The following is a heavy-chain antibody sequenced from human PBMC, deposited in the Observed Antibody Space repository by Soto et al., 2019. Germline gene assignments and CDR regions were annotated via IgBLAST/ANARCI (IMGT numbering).Heavy chain of an antibody. CDR1: GFTFSSYG. CDR2: ISYDGSNK. V-gene: IGHV3-30*18. D-gene: IGHD3-22*01. CDR3: PKLGYYYDRSGYSPEYFAY. Sequence: QVQLVESGGGVVQPGRSLRLSCAASGFTFSSYGMHWVRQAPGKGLEWVAVISYDGSNKYYADSVRGRFTISRDNSKNPLYLQMNSLRAEDTAVNYCPKLGYYYDRSGYSPEYFAYWGQGTLVAVSS. J-gene: IGHJ4*02.